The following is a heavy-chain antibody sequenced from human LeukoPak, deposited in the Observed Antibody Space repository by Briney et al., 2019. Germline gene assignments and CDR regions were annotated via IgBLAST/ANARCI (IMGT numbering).Heavy chain of an antibody. CDR1: GCSISRYS. CDR3: ARHSGSGWFDP. J-gene: IGHJ5*02. V-gene: IGHV4-59*08. Sequence: SETLSLTCTVSGCSISRYSWISIRQPPGKGLEWIGYLYNGGSTSYNPSLKSRVTVSVGTSKNQFSLRLSSVTAADTAVYYCARHSGSGWFDPWGQGTLVTVSS. CDR2: LYNGGST. D-gene: IGHD3-10*01.